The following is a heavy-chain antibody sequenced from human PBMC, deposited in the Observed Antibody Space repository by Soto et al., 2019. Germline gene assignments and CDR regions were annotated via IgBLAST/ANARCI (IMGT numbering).Heavy chain of an antibody. CDR2: IDPSDSYT. D-gene: IGHD2-2*01. CDR3: ARLGRYCSSTSCYGNYYYGMDV. J-gene: IGHJ6*02. CDR1: GYSFTSYW. V-gene: IGHV5-10-1*01. Sequence: GESLKISCKGSGYSFTSYWISWVRQMPGKGLEWMGRIDPSDSYTNYSPSFQGHVTISADKSISTAYLQWSSLKASDTAMYYCARLGRYCSSTSCYGNYYYGMDVWGQGTTVTVS.